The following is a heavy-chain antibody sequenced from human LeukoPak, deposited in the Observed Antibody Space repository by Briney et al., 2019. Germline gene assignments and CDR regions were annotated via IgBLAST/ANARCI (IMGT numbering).Heavy chain of an antibody. J-gene: IGHJ4*02. CDR1: GFTFSSYA. CDR3: AKAASQGYTYGYLFDY. D-gene: IGHD5-18*01. V-gene: IGHV3-23*01. CDR2: IIGPGGST. Sequence: GGSLRLSCAASGFTFSSYAMSWVRQAPGKGLEYVSTIIGPGGSTYYADSVKGRFTISRDNSKNTPFLQMNSLRAEDTAVYYCAKAASQGYTYGYLFDYWGQGTLVTVSS.